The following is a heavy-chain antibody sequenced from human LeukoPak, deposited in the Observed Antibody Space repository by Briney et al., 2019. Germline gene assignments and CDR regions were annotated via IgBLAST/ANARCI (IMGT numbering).Heavy chain of an antibody. CDR2: INHSGST. CDR3: ARRYFDY. Sequence: SETLSLTCAVYGGSFSGYCWSWIRQPPGKGLEWIGEINHSGSTNYNPSLKSRVTLSVDTSKNQFSLKLSSVTAADTAVYYCARRYFDYWGQGTLVTVSS. V-gene: IGHV4-34*01. CDR1: GGSFSGYC. J-gene: IGHJ4*02.